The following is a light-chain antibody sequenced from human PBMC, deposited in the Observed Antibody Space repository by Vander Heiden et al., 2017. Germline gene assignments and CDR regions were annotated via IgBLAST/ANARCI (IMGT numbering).Light chain of an antibody. Sequence: DIVMTQSALSLSVTPGETASVSCRSSQSVLPSTGYNNLDWYLQKPGQPPQLLIYLGSNRASGVPDRFSGSGSGTDFTLKISRVEAEDVGVYYCMQAEKAPRTFGQGTKVEVK. CDR1: QSVLPSTGYNN. CDR2: LGS. V-gene: IGKV2-28*01. CDR3: MQAEKAPRT. J-gene: IGKJ1*01.